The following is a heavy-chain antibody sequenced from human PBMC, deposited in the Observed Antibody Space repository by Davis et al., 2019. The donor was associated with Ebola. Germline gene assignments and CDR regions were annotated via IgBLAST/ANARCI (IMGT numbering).Heavy chain of an antibody. D-gene: IGHD4-17*01. CDR2: IIPVFATT. CDR1: GGTFSSYA. J-gene: IGHJ4*02. V-gene: IGHV1-69*13. CDR3: ARDRASRYGEFDY. Sequence: AASVKVSCKASGGTFSSYAISWVRQAPGQRLEWMGGIIPVFATTNYAQKFQGRVTITADESTSTAYMELSSLRSEDTAVYYCARDRASRYGEFDYWGRGTLVTVSS.